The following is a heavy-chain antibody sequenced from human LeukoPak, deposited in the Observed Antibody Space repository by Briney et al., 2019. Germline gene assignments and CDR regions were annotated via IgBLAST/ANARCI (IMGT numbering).Heavy chain of an antibody. CDR1: GFAFSSYA. CDR2: ISGSGGGT. V-gene: IGHV3-23*01. D-gene: IGHD1-26*01. J-gene: IGHJ4*02. Sequence: GGSLRLSCAASGFAFSSYAMSWVHQAPGKGLEWVSAISGSGGGTYYADSVKGRFTISRDNSKNTLYLQMNSLRAEDTAVYYCANGVGATQTTSDYWGQGTLVTVSS. CDR3: ANGVGATQTTSDY.